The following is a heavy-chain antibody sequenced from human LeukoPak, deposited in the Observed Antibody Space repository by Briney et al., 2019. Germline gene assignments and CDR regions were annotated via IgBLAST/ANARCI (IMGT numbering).Heavy chain of an antibody. CDR3: ARDRTTYYYDSSGYYFYYYYMDV. V-gene: IGHV4-4*07. D-gene: IGHD3-22*01. J-gene: IGHJ6*03. CDR1: GGSISIYY. CDR2: IFTSGST. Sequence: ETLSLTCTSSGGSISIYYWNWLRQPAGKGLEWIGRIFTSGSTNYNPSLKSRVTMSVDTSKNQFSLKLSSVTAADTAVYYCARDRTTYYYDSSGYYFYYYYMDVWGKGTTVTVSS.